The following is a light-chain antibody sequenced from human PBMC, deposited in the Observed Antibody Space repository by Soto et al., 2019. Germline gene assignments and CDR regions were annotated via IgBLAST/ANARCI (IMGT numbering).Light chain of an antibody. CDR1: QSVSSN. CDR2: GAS. J-gene: IGKJ2*01. Sequence: EIVMTQSPATLSVSPGGRATLSCRASQSVSSNLAWYQQKPGQAPRRLIYGASTRATGIPARFSGSGSGTEFTLTIRSLQSEDFAVYYCQQYNNWPYTFGQGTKLEI. CDR3: QQYNNWPYT. V-gene: IGKV3-15*01.